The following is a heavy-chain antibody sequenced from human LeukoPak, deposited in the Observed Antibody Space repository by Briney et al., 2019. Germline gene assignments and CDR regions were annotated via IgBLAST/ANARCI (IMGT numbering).Heavy chain of an antibody. CDR2: ISAYHGNT. V-gene: IGHV1-18*01. CDR3: ARTPYYEGAEYFQH. D-gene: IGHD3-22*01. J-gene: IGHJ1*01. Sequence: ASVKVSCKASGYTFTSYGITWVRQAPGQGLEWMGWISAYHGNTNYAQKLQGRVTVTTDTSTSTAFMELRSLRSDDTAVYYCARTPYYEGAEYFQHWGQGTLVTVSS. CDR1: GYTFTSYG.